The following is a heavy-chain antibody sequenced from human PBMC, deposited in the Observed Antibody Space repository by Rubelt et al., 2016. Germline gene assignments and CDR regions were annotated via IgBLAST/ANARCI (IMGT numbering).Heavy chain of an antibody. V-gene: IGHV4-34*01. CDR3: ARSHADAFDI. J-gene: IGHJ3*02. CDR1: GGSFSGYY. CDR2: INHSGST. Sequence: QVQLQQWGAGLLKPSETLSLTCAVYGGSFSGYYWSWIRQPPGKGLEWIGEINHSGSTNYNPSLKSRVTISVDTSKNQFSLKLSSVTAADTAVYYCARSHADAFDIWGQGTMVTVSS.